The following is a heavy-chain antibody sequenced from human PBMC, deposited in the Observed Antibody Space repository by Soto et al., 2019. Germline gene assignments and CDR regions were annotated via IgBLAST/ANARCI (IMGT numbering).Heavy chain of an antibody. Sequence: EWLASIYWNDDKRYSPSLKSRLTLTKDNSKKQVVLTMTNMDPVDTATYYCAYRVGSRGSFDYWGQGTLVTVSS. CDR2: IYWNDDK. J-gene: IGHJ4*02. D-gene: IGHD6-25*01. CDR3: AYRVGSRGSFDY. V-gene: IGHV2-5*01.